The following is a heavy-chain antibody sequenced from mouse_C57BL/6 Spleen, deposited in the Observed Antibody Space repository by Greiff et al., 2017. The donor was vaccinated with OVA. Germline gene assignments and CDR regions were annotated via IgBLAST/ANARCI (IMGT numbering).Heavy chain of an antibody. CDR1: GYSITSGYD. J-gene: IGHJ4*01. CDR3: ATGYDHYAMDY. Sequence: EVQLQESGPGMVKPSQSLSLTCTVTGYSITSGYDWHWIRHFPGNKLEWMGYISYSGSTNYNPSLKSRISITHDTSKNHFFLKLNSVTTEDTATYYCATGYDHYAMDYWGQGTSVTVSS. V-gene: IGHV3-1*01. CDR2: ISYSGST. D-gene: IGHD2-12*01.